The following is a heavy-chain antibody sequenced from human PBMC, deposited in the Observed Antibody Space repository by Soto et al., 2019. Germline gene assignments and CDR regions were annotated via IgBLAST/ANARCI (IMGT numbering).Heavy chain of an antibody. CDR1: GFTFSSYG. CDR3: AKNEGYSSGWYLD. J-gene: IGHJ4*02. V-gene: IGHV3-23*01. Sequence: EVQQLESGGGLVQPGGPLRLSCAASGFTFSSYGMSWVRQAPGKGLEWVSAISGSGGSTYNADSVKGRFTISRDNSKNTLYLQMNSLRAEDTAVYYCAKNEGYSSGWYLDWGQGTLVTVSS. D-gene: IGHD6-19*01. CDR2: ISGSGGST.